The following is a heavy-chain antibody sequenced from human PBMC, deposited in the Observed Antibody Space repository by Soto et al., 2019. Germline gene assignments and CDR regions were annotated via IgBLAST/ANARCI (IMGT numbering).Heavy chain of an antibody. CDR3: ARHKATYSYGFNYYYYYGMDV. CDR2: IYPGDSDT. J-gene: IGHJ6*02. Sequence: GESLKISCKGSGYSFTSYWIGWVRQMPGKGLEWMGIIYPGDSDTRYSPSFQGQVTISADKSISTAYLQWSSLKASDTAMYYCARHKATYSYGFNYYYYYGMDVWGQGTTVTVSS. CDR1: GYSFTSYW. D-gene: IGHD5-18*01. V-gene: IGHV5-51*01.